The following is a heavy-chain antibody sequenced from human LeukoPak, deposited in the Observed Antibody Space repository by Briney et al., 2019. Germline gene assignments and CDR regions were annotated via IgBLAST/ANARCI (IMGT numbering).Heavy chain of an antibody. J-gene: IGHJ5*02. CDR2: IIPIFGTA. V-gene: IGHV1-69*05. D-gene: IGHD3-3*01. CDR1: GGTFSSYA. CDR3: ARVPAGFWSGYYMNWFDP. Sequence: SVKVSCKASGGTFSSYAISWVRQAPGQGLEWMGGIIPIFGTANYAQKFQGRVTITTDESTSTAYMELSSLRSEDTAVYYCARVPAGFWSGYYMNWFDPWGQGTLVTVSS.